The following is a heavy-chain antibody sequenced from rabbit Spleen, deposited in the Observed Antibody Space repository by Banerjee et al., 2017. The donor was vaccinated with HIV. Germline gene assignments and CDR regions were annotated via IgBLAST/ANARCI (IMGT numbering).Heavy chain of an antibody. Sequence: QEQLEESGGDLVKPEGSLTLTCTASGFDFSRSAYMCWVRQAPGKGLEWIACIGAGDTGSTDYESWAKGRVTISETSSTTGTLEMTSLTAADTATYFCARDTGSSFSTYGRDLWGQGTL. J-gene: IGHJ6*01. V-gene: IGHV1S45*01. CDR1: GFDFSRSAY. D-gene: IGHD8-1*01. CDR2: IGAGDTGST. CDR3: ARDTGSSFSTYGRDL.